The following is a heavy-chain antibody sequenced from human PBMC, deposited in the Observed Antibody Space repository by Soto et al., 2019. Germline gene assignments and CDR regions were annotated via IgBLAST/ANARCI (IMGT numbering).Heavy chain of an antibody. D-gene: IGHD6-19*01. Sequence: ASVKVSCKASGYTFTSYGISWVRQAPGQGLERMGWIIPNNGKTNYAQKFQGRVTITADKSTSTAYMELSSLRSVDTAVYYCARGIAVSFDYWGQGTLVTVPQ. CDR1: GYTFTSYG. J-gene: IGHJ4*02. CDR3: ARGIAVSFDY. CDR2: IIPNNGKT. V-gene: IGHV1-18*01.